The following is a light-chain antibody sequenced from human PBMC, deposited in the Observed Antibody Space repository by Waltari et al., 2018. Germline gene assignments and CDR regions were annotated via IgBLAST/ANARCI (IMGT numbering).Light chain of an antibody. CDR1: SSDLGNYH. CDR2: GPT. J-gene: IGLJ1*01. CDR3: GTWDTRLSIYV. Sequence: QSVLTQPPSVSAAPGQKVTISCAGSSSDLGNYHVSWYQQLPGTAPKLLIHGPTRRPPGIPDQFSASKSGTSATLGISGLQTGDEADYFCGTWDTRLSIYVFGTGTKVTGL. V-gene: IGLV1-51*01.